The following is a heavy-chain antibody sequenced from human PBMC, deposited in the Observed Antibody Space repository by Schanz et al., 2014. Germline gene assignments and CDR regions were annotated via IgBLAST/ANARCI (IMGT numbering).Heavy chain of an antibody. D-gene: IGHD5-18*01. V-gene: IGHV1-18*01. J-gene: IGHJ3*02. CDR3: TRGGYSYALSAFDI. Sequence: QVQLVQSGAEVKKPGASVKVSCKASGYTFTSYGISWVRQAPGQGLEWMGWISTSNGNTNYIQKLQGRVTMTTDTSTGTAYMELRSLRSDDTALYYCTRGGYSYALSAFDIWGQGTMXTVSS. CDR1: GYTFTSYG. CDR2: ISTSNGNT.